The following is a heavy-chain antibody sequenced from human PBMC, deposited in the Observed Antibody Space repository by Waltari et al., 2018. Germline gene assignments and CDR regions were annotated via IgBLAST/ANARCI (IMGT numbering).Heavy chain of an antibody. J-gene: IGHJ5*02. D-gene: IGHD3-3*01. CDR3: ARDGGTYYEGNWFDP. Sequence: QLQLQESGPGLVKPSETLSLTCTVSGGSISSSSYYWGWIRQPPGKGLEWIGSIYYSGSTYYNPSLKSRVTISVDTSKNQFSLKLSSVTAADTAVYYCARDGGTYYEGNWFDPWGQGTLVTVSS. CDR2: IYYSGST. V-gene: IGHV4-39*07. CDR1: GGSISSSSYY.